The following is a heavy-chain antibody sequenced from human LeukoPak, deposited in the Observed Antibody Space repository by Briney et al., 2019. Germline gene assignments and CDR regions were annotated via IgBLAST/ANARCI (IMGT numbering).Heavy chain of an antibody. J-gene: IGHJ6*04. D-gene: IGHD3-10*02. V-gene: IGHV3-7*01. CDR1: GFTFSDYW. CDR2: IKQDGSDK. CDR3: AELGITMIGGV. Sequence: PGGSLRLSCAASGFTFSDYWMSWVRQAPGKGLEWVAYIKQDGSDKYYVDSVKGRFTISRDNAKNSLYLQMNSLRAEDTAVYYCAELGITMIGGVWGKGTTVTISS.